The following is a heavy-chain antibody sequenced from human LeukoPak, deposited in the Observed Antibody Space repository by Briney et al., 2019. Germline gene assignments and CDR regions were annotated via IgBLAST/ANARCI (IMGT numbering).Heavy chain of an antibody. V-gene: IGHV4-34*01. J-gene: IGHJ5*02. D-gene: IGHD3-3*01. CDR3: ARRTTVGTIFGVVRENWFDP. Sequence: SETLSLTCAVYGGSFSGYYWSWIRQPPGKGLEWIGEINHSGSTNYNPSLKSRVTISVDTSKNQFSLKLSSVTAADTAVYYCARRTTVGTIFGVVRENWFDPWGQGTLVTVSS. CDR1: GGSFSGYY. CDR2: INHSGST.